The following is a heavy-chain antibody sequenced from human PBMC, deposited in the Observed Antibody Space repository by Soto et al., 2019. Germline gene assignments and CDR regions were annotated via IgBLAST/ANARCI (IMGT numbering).Heavy chain of an antibody. CDR3: AKVMRPARVGVKPLGYFDY. D-gene: IGHD3-10*01. Sequence: EVQLLESGGGLVQPGGSLRLSCAASGFTFSSYAMSWVRQAPGKGLEWVSAIIGSGGSTYYADSVTGRFTISRDNSKNTLYLQMNSLRAEDTAVYYCAKVMRPARVGVKPLGYFDYWGQGTLVIVSS. CDR1: GFTFSSYA. J-gene: IGHJ4*02. V-gene: IGHV3-23*01. CDR2: IIGSGGST.